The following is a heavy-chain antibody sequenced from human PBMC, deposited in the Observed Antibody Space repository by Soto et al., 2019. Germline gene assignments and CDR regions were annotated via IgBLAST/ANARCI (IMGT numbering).Heavy chain of an antibody. Sequence: SVKVSCKASGGTFSSYAISWVRQAPGQGLEWMGGIIPIFGTANYVQKFQGRVTITADESTSTAYMELSSLRSEDTAVYYCAREIDYGDYPIYFDYWGQGTLVTVSS. CDR2: IIPIFGTA. V-gene: IGHV1-69*13. J-gene: IGHJ4*02. CDR1: GGTFSSYA. D-gene: IGHD4-17*01. CDR3: AREIDYGDYPIYFDY.